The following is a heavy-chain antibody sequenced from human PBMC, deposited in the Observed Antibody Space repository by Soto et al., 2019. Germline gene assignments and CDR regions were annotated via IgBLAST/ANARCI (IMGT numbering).Heavy chain of an antibody. CDR1: GYTFNDYY. D-gene: IGHD3-22*01. V-gene: IGHV1-2*02. CDR2: INPNSGDT. J-gene: IGHJ4*02. Sequence: ASEKVSCKTSGYTFNDYYLHWVRQAPGQGLEWMGSINPNSGDTDYVQWFQGRFTMTSYTSIRTVYMELSRLRSDDTAVYYCARRRFSSGTDYSDYWGQGTLVTVSS. CDR3: ARRRFSSGTDYSDY.